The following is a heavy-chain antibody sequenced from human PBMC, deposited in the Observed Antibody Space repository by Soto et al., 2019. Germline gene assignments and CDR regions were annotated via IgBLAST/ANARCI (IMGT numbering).Heavy chain of an antibody. CDR3: ARDMGSAMTTRIFDH. CDR1: GGSVDSGNHY. J-gene: IGHJ4*02. CDR2: IYYGEST. D-gene: IGHD4-17*01. V-gene: IGHV4-30-4*01. Sequence: QVLVQESGPGLVKPSQTLTLRCTVSGGSVDSGNHYWNWIRQPPGKGLEWIGYIYYGESTYYNPSLKSRATISVDTSQSRFYLRLTSVTAADTAVYYCARDMGSAMTTRIFDHWGQGTLVTVSS.